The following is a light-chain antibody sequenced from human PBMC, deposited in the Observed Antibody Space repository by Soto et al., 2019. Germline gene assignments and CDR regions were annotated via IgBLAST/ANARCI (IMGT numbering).Light chain of an antibody. Sequence: EIALTQSPGTLSLSPGERATLSCRASQSVSSYLAWYQQKPGQAPRLLIYDASNRATGIPARFSGSGSGTDFTLTISSLEPEDFAVYYCQQRSNWSITFGQGTRLEIK. CDR3: QQRSNWSIT. J-gene: IGKJ5*01. CDR1: QSVSSY. CDR2: DAS. V-gene: IGKV3-11*01.